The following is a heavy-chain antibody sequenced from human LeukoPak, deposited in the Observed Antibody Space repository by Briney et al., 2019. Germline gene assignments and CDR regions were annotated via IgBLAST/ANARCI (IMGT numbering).Heavy chain of an antibody. CDR3: ARAYSSSSHYYYYMDV. J-gene: IGHJ6*03. CDR2: IYYSGST. D-gene: IGHD6-6*01. CDR1: GGSISGYY. Sequence: SETLSLTCTVSGGSISGYYWSWVRQTPGKGLEWIGYIYYSGSTNYNPSLKSRVTISVDTSKNQFSLKLNSVTAADTAVYYCARAYSSSSHYYYYMDVWGKGTTVTVSS. V-gene: IGHV4-59*01.